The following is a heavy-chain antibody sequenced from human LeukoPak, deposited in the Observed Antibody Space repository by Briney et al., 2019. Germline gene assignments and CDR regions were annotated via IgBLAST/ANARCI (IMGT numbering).Heavy chain of an antibody. CDR3: TTLAARAVRYYYYMDV. CDR1: GFTFSGSA. D-gene: IGHD6-6*01. Sequence: PGGSLRLSCAASGFTFSGSAMHWVRQASGKGLEWVGRIRSKANSYATAYAASVKGRFTISRDDSKNTAYLQMNSLKTEDTTVYYCTTLAARAVRYYYYMDVWGKGTTVTVSS. V-gene: IGHV3-73*01. CDR2: IRSKANSYAT. J-gene: IGHJ6*03.